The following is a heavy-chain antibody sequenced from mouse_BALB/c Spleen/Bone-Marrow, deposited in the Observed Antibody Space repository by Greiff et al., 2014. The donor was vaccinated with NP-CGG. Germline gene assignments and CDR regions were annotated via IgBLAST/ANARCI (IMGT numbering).Heavy chain of an antibody. Sequence: EVQLQQSGPDLVKPSQSLSLTCTVTGYSITSGYSWHWIRQFPGNKLEWMGYIHHSGSTNYNPSLKSRISITRDTSKNQFFLQLNSVTTEDTATYYCARRGLDYYGSSYWYFDVWGAGTTVTVSS. CDR2: IHHSGST. V-gene: IGHV3-1*02. CDR1: GYSITSGYS. J-gene: IGHJ1*01. D-gene: IGHD1-1*01. CDR3: ARRGLDYYGSSYWYFDV.